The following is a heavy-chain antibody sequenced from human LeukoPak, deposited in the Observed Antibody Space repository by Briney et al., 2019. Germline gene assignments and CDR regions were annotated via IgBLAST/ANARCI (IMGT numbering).Heavy chain of an antibody. CDR1: GYTFTGYY. V-gene: IGHV1-2*02. CDR2: INPNSGGT. D-gene: IGHD3-22*01. CDR3: ARSSWGKNYYDSSGLYYFDY. Sequence: ASVKVSCKASGYTFTGYYMHWVRQAPGQGLEWMGWINPNSGGTNYAQKFQGRVTITADESTSTAYMELSSLRSEDTAVYYCARSSWGKNYYDSSGLYYFDYWGQGTLVTVSS. J-gene: IGHJ4*02.